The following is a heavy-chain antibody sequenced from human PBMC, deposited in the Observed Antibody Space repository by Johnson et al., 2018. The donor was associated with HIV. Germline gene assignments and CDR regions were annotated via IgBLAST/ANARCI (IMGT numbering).Heavy chain of an antibody. CDR2: IYSGGST. Sequence: VQLVESGGGLVKPGGSLRLSCAASGFTFSNAWMSWVRQAPGKGLEWVSVIYSGGSTYSADSVKGRFTISRDNSKNTLYLQMNSLRAEDTAVYYCAKAFSSSWSDAFDIWGQGTMVTVSS. CDR3: AKAFSSSWSDAFDI. D-gene: IGHD6-13*01. V-gene: IGHV3-66*01. J-gene: IGHJ3*02. CDR1: GFTFSNAW.